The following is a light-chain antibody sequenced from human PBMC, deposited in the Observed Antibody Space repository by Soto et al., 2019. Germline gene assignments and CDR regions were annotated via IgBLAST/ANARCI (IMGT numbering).Light chain of an antibody. CDR2: DAS. Sequence: NGLTLSLAALSLSTGEIATLSCRASQSVSSNFAWYQQKPGQAPRLLLYDASTRATGVPARFSGSGSGAEFTLPISSLQSEDFAVYYCQQFNNWPLTFGGGA. CDR1: QSVSSN. V-gene: IGKV3-15*01. CDR3: QQFNNWPLT. J-gene: IGKJ4*01.